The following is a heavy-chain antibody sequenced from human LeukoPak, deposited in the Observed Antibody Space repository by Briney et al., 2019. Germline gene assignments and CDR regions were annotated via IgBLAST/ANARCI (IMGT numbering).Heavy chain of an antibody. J-gene: IGHJ4*02. CDR3: ARSRFYFDY. CDR1: GFTFSTNW. Sequence: GGSLRLSCAASGFTFSTNWMGWVRQAPGKGLEWVAKIKPDGSEKDHVDSVKGRFTISRDNAKNSLYLQLNSLRAEDTAVYYCARSRFYFDYWGQGTLVTVSS. V-gene: IGHV3-7*01. CDR2: IKPDGSEK.